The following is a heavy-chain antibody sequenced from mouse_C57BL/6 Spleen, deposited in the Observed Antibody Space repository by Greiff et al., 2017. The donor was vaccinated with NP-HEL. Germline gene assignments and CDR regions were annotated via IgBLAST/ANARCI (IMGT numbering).Heavy chain of an antibody. J-gene: IGHJ4*01. D-gene: IGHD2-2*01. V-gene: IGHV14-3*01. Sequence: EVQLQQSVAELVRPGASVKLSCTASGFNIKNTYMHWVKQRPEQGLEWIGRIDPANGNTKYALKFQGKATITADTSSNTAYLQLSSLTSEDTAIYYCARFPIYYGYDNYAMDYWGQGTSVTVSS. CDR3: ARFPIYYGYDNYAMDY. CDR1: GFNIKNTY. CDR2: IDPANGNT.